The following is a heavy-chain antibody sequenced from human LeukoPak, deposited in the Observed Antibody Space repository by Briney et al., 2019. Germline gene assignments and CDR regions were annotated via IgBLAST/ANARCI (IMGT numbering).Heavy chain of an antibody. J-gene: IGHJ5*02. D-gene: IGHD3-22*01. CDR2: IYYSGST. CDR1: GGSISSSSYY. CDR3: ARLYPDSSAPWFDP. Sequence: SETLSLTCTVSGGSISSSSYYWGWIRQPPGKGLEWIGSIYYSGSTYYNPSLKSRFTISVDTSKNQFSLKLSSVTAADTAVYYCARLYPDSSAPWFDPWGQGTLVTVSS. V-gene: IGHV4-39*01.